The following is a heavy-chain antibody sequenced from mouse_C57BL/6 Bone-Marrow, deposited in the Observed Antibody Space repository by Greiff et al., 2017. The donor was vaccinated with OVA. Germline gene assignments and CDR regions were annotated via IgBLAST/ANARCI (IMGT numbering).Heavy chain of an antibody. V-gene: IGHV1-82*01. CDR2: IYPGDGDT. CDR1: GYAFSSSW. J-gene: IGHJ2*01. D-gene: IGHD1-1*01. Sequence: VQLHESGPELVKPGASVKISCKASGYAFSSSWMNWVKQRPGKGLEWIGRIYPGDGDTNSNGKFKGKATLTADKSSSTAYMQLSSLTSEDSAVYFCARDYGIDYWGQGTTLTVSS. CDR3: ARDYGIDY.